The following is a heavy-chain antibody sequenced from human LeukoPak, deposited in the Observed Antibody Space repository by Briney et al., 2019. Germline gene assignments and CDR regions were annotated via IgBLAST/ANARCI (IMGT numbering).Heavy chain of an antibody. CDR2: ISSSSSTI. CDR3: ARDPPLADTYYYYYYMDV. Sequence: PGRSLRLSCAASGFTFSGYSMNWVRQAPGKGLEWVSSISSSSSTIYYADSVKGRFTISRDNAKNSLYLQMNSLRAEDTAVYYCARDPPLADTYYYYYYMDVWGKGTTVTVSS. CDR1: GFTFSGYS. J-gene: IGHJ6*03. D-gene: IGHD6-19*01. V-gene: IGHV3-48*01.